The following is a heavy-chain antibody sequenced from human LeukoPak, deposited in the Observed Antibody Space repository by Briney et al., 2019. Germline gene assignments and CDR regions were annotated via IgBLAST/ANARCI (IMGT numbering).Heavy chain of an antibody. CDR1: GFTFSNYE. J-gene: IGHJ6*03. D-gene: IGHD3-22*01. V-gene: IGHV3-48*03. CDR3: AKGSKAVVFTRDYYMDV. CDR2: ISSSGSTI. Sequence: PTGGSLRLSCAASGFTFSNYEMNWVRQAPGKGLEWVSYISSSGSTIYYADSVKGRFTISRDNSKNTLYLQMKSLRAEDTAVYYCAKGSKAVVFTRDYYMDVWGKGTTVTISS.